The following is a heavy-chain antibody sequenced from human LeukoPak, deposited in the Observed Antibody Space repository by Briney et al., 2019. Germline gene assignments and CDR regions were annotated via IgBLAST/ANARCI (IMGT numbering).Heavy chain of an antibody. Sequence: PSQTLSLTCTVSGGSISSGSYYWSWLRQPAGKGLEWIGYIYYSGSTYYNPSLKSRVTISVDTSKNQFALKLSSVTAADTAGYYCASASPTMVHAFDIWGQGTMVTVSS. D-gene: IGHD4-23*01. CDR3: ASASPTMVHAFDI. CDR2: IYYSGST. V-gene: IGHV4-31*03. CDR1: GGSISSGSYY. J-gene: IGHJ3*02.